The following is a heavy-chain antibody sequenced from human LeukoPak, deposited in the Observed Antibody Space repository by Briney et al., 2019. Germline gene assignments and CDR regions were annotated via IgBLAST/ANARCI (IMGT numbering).Heavy chain of an antibody. CDR1: GYTFTSYD. CDR3: AGALKDSYYYDSSGYWGFDY. D-gene: IGHD3-22*01. J-gene: IGHJ4*02. Sequence: ASVKVSCKASGYTFTSYDINWVRQATGQGLEWVGWMNPNSGNTGYAQKFQGRVTMTRNTSISTAYMELSSLGSEDTAVYYCAGALKDSYYYDSSGYWGFDYWGQGTLVTVSS. CDR2: MNPNSGNT. V-gene: IGHV1-8*01.